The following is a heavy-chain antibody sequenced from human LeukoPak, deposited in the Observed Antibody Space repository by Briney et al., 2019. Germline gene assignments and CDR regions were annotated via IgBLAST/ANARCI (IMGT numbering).Heavy chain of an antibody. CDR1: GFTFINYW. J-gene: IGHJ4*02. CDR3: ARWGYTNGWYYFEN. Sequence: PGGSLRLSCAASGFTFINYWMGWVRQATGKGLEWVANINQDGSETYYVDSVKGRFTISRDNAKSSLFLHMNSLRAEDTAVYYCARWGYTNGWYYFENWGQGTLVTVSS. V-gene: IGHV3-7*01. D-gene: IGHD6-19*01. CDR2: INQDGSET.